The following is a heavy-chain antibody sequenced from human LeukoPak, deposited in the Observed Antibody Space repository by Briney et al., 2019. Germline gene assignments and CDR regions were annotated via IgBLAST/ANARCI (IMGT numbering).Heavy chain of an antibody. Sequence: PSETLSLTCTVSGGSISSYYWSWIRQPPRKGLEWIGYIYYSGSTNYNPSLKSRVTISVDTSKNQFSLKLTSVTAADTAVYYCARGSTGPFDYWGQGTLVTVSS. CDR3: ARGSTGPFDY. CDR2: IYYSGST. J-gene: IGHJ4*02. V-gene: IGHV4-59*01. D-gene: IGHD2-2*01. CDR1: GGSISSYY.